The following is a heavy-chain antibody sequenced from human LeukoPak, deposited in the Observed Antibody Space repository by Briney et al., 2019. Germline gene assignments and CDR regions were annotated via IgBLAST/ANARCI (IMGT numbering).Heavy chain of an antibody. CDR1: GGSISSYY. D-gene: IGHD5-12*01. CDR2: IYYGGST. CDR3: ARAPRWLPYFDC. V-gene: IGHV4-59*01. Sequence: SETLSLTCTVSGGSISSYYWSWIRQPPGKGLEWIGYIYYGGSTNYNPSLKSRVTISVDTSKNQFSLKLSSVTAADTAVYYCARAPRWLPYFDCWGQGTLVTVSS. J-gene: IGHJ4*02.